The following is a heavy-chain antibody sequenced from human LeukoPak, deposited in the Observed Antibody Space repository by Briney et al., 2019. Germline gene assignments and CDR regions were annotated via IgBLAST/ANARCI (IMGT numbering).Heavy chain of an antibody. Sequence: ASVKVSCKASGYTFTSYGISWVRQAPGQGLEWMGWISAYNGNTNYAQKLQGRVTMTTDTSTSTAYMELRSLRSDDTAVYCCASPLGYSGYDSGRVDYWGQGTLVTVSS. CDR2: ISAYNGNT. CDR1: GYTFTSYG. D-gene: IGHD5-12*01. CDR3: ASPLGYSGYDSGRVDY. J-gene: IGHJ4*02. V-gene: IGHV1-18*01.